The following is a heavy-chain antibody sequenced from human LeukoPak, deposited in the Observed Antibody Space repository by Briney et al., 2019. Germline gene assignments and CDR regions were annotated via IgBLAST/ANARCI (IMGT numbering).Heavy chain of an antibody. CDR3: ARDRADFWSGPFFDY. J-gene: IGHJ4*02. D-gene: IGHD3-3*01. V-gene: IGHV3-33*01. Sequence: PGRSLRLSCAASGFTFSSYGMHWVRQAPGKGLEWVAVIWYDGSNKYYADSVKGRFTISRDNSKNTLYLQMNSLRAEDTAVYYCARDRADFWSGPFFDYWGQGIQVTVSS. CDR1: GFTFSSYG. CDR2: IWYDGSNK.